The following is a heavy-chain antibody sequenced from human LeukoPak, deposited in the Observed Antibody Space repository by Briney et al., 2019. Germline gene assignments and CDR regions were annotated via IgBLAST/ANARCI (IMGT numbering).Heavy chain of an antibody. Sequence: PGGSLRLSCAASGFTFSSYGMHWVRQAPGKGLEWVAVISYDGSNKYYADSVKGRFTISRDNSKNTLYLQMNSLRAEDTAVYYCAKDRLPDTAMVETGFDYWGQGTLVTVSS. CDR2: ISYDGSNK. CDR1: GFTFSSYG. J-gene: IGHJ4*02. CDR3: AKDRLPDTAMVETGFDY. V-gene: IGHV3-30*18. D-gene: IGHD5-18*01.